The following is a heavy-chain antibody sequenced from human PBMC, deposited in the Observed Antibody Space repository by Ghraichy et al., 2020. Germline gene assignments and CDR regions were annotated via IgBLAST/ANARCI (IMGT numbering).Heavy chain of an antibody. Sequence: SVKVSCKASGGTFSSYAISWVRQAPGQGLEWMGGIIPIFGTANYAQKFQGRVTITADESTSTAYMELSSLRSEDTAVYYCATGLRYFDWPFDYWGQGTLVTVSS. CDR2: IIPIFGTA. J-gene: IGHJ4*02. CDR3: ATGLRYFDWPFDY. D-gene: IGHD3-9*01. V-gene: IGHV1-69*13. CDR1: GGTFSSYA.